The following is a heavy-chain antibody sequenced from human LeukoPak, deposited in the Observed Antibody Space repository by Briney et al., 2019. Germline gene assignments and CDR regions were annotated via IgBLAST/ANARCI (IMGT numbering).Heavy chain of an antibody. D-gene: IGHD6-13*01. CDR1: GGSFSGYY. CDR2: TNHSGST. CDR3: ARGPGSWAIKYYYGMDV. V-gene: IGHV4-34*01. J-gene: IGHJ6*02. Sequence: SETLSLTCAVYGGSFSGYYWSWIRQPPGKGLEWIGETNHSGSTSYNPSLKSRVTISVDTSKNQFSLKLSSVTAADTAVYYCARGPGSWAIKYYYGMDVWGQGTTVTVSS.